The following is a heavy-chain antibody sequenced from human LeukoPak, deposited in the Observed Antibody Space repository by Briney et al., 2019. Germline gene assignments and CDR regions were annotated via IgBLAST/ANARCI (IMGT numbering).Heavy chain of an antibody. D-gene: IGHD1-1*01. Sequence: PGGSLRLSCAASGFTFSSYGMHWIRQAPGKGLEWVAFIRNDGSIIYNADSVKGRFTISRDNSKNTLYLQMNSLRAEDTAVYYCAKDAYRYNWNDLGYYYYYMDVWGKGTTVTVSS. J-gene: IGHJ6*03. CDR1: GFTFSSYG. CDR2: IRNDGSII. V-gene: IGHV3-30*02. CDR3: AKDAYRYNWNDLGYYYYYMDV.